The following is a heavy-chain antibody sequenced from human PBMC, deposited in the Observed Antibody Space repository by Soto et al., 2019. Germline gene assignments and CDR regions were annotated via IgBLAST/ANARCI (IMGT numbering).Heavy chain of an antibody. CDR3: ARDSQSSGWYGDFDY. V-gene: IGHV3-33*01. CDR1: GFTFSSYG. Sequence: QVQLVESGGGVVQPGRSLRLSCAASGFTFSSYGMHWVRQAPGKGLEWVAVIWYDGSNKYYADSVKGRFTISRDNSKNTLYLQMNSLRAEDTAVYYCARDSQSSGWYGDFDYWGQGTLVTVSS. CDR2: IWYDGSNK. D-gene: IGHD6-19*01. J-gene: IGHJ4*02.